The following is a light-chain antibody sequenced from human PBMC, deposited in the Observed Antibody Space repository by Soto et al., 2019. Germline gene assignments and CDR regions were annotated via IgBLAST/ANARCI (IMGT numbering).Light chain of an antibody. CDR1: QSISRSY. Sequence: EIVLTQSPGTLSLSPGERATLSCRAGQSISRSYLAWYQQKPGQAPRLLIFGASSRATGIPDRFSGSGSGTDFTLTISRLEPEDFAVYYCQQYGSSPRTFGQGTKVDIK. V-gene: IGKV3-20*01. CDR2: GAS. CDR3: QQYGSSPRT. J-gene: IGKJ1*01.